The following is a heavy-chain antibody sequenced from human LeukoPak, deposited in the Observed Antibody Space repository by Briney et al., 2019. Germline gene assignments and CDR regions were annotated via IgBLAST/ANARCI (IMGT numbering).Heavy chain of an antibody. CDR3: ARSTRAAAGGTPFDY. Sequence: GGSLRLSCAASGFTFSSYAMSWVRQAPGKGLEWVSAISGSGGSTYYADSVKGRFTISRDNSKNTLYLQMNSLRAEDTAVYYCARSTRAAAGGTPFDYWGQGTLVTVSS. D-gene: IGHD6-13*01. CDR1: GFTFSSYA. CDR2: ISGSGGST. J-gene: IGHJ4*02. V-gene: IGHV3-23*01.